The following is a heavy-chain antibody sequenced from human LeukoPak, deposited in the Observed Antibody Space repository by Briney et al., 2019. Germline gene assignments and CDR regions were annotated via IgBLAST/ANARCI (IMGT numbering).Heavy chain of an antibody. Sequence: SETLSLTCTVSGGPINRYYWSWIRQPPGKDLEWIGYIYYSGATNYNPSLKSRVTISVDTSKNQFSLKVTSVTAADTAGYYCAREGGIAVAGTGDWFDPWGQGTLVTVSS. CDR3: AREGGIAVAGTGDWFDP. D-gene: IGHD6-19*01. V-gene: IGHV4-59*01. J-gene: IGHJ5*02. CDR1: GGPINRYY. CDR2: IYYSGAT.